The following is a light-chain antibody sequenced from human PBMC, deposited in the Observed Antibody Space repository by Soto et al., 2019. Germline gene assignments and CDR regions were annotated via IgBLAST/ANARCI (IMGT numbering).Light chain of an antibody. Sequence: DIQMTQSPSTLSASVGDRVTITCLASQSISSWLAWYQQKPGKAPKLLIYDASSLESGVPSRFSGSGSGTEFTLTISSLQPDDFATYYCQQYNSYSGAFGQGTKVDIK. CDR1: QSISSW. J-gene: IGKJ1*01. CDR2: DAS. V-gene: IGKV1-5*01. CDR3: QQYNSYSGA.